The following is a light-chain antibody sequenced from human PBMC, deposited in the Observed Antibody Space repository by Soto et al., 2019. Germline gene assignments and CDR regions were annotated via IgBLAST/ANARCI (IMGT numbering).Light chain of an antibody. J-gene: IGKJ1*01. CDR2: DAS. CDR3: QRYSDWPPWT. CDR1: QSVSSK. V-gene: IGKV3-15*01. Sequence: EIVMTQSPATLSVSPGERATLSCRASQSVSSKLAWYQQKPGRAPRLLIYDASIRATGVPDRSIGSGSGTEFTLTITSLQSEDFAVYYCQRYSDWPPWTFGQGTKVEIK.